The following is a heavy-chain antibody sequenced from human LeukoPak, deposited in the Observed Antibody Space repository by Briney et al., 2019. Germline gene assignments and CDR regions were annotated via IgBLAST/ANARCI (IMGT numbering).Heavy chain of an antibody. V-gene: IGHV1-2*02. CDR3: ARDWNHVYDF. J-gene: IGHJ4*02. Sequence: ASVKVSCKTSGYNFGAYYIHWVRQAPGQGLDWVGWIDPGSRRTDYAQKFQGRVTLTRHTFMTTFYMEPTNLRSDDTAVYYCARDWNHVYDFWGQGTLVTVSS. D-gene: IGHD1-1*01. CDR2: IDPGSRRT. CDR1: GYNFGAYY.